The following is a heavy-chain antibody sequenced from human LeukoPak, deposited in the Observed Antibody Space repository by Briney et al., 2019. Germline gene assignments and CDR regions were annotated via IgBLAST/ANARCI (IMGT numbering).Heavy chain of an antibody. CDR2: ISGSGGST. D-gene: IGHD2-2*01. V-gene: IGHV3-23*01. J-gene: IGHJ6*03. Sequence: PGGSLRLSCAASGFTFSSHAMSWVRQAPGKGLEWVSTISGSGGSTYYADSVKGRFTISRHSSKSTLYLRVNSLRAQDTAVYYCAKLYGCSSTNCKLVDYYYYYLVGWGKGATVSVCS. CDR3: AKLYGCSSTNCKLVDYYYYYLVG. CDR1: GFTFSSHA.